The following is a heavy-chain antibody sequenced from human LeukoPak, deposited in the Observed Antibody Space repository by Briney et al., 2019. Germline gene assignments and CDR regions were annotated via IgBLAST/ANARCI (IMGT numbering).Heavy chain of an antibody. CDR1: GGSISSYY. CDR2: IYYSGST. V-gene: IGHV4-59*01. D-gene: IGHD5-24*01. J-gene: IGHJ4*02. Sequence: KPSETLSLTCTVSGGSISSYYWSWIRQPPGKGLEWIGYIYYSGSTNYNPSLKSRVTISVDTSKNQFSLKLSSVTAADTAVYYCARASYNDLYFDYWGQGTLVTVSS. CDR3: ARASYNDLYFDY.